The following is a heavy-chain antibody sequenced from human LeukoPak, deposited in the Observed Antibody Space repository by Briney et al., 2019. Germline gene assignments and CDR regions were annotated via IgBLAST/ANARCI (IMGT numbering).Heavy chain of an antibody. CDR2: IYHSGST. Sequence: SGTLSLTCAVSGGSISSSNWWNWVRQPPGKGLEWIGSIYHSGSTYYNPSLKSRVTISVDTSKNQFSLKLSSVTAADTAVYYCAREVAMWDYVDAFDIWGQGTMVTVSS. J-gene: IGHJ3*02. D-gene: IGHD1-26*01. CDR1: GGSISSSNW. CDR3: AREVAMWDYVDAFDI. V-gene: IGHV4-4*02.